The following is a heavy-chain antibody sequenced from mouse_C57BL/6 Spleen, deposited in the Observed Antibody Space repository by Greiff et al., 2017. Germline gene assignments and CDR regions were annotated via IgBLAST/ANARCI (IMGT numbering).Heavy chain of an antibody. V-gene: IGHV1-55*01. CDR1: GYTFTSYW. D-gene: IGHD1-1*01. CDR3: ARLTTVVATDAMDY. Sequence: QVQLKQPGAELVKPGASVKMSCKASGYTFTSYWITWVKQRPGQGLEWIGDIYPGSGSANYNEKFKSKATLTVDTSSSTAYMQLSSLTSEDSAVYYCARLTTVVATDAMDYWGQGTSVTVSS. J-gene: IGHJ4*01. CDR2: IYPGSGSA.